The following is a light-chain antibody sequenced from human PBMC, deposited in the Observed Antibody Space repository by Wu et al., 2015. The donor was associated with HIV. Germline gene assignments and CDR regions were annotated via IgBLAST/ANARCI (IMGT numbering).Light chain of an antibody. CDR3: QHYYSIPWT. Sequence: DIQMTQSPSSLSASVRDRVTITCRASQGISNSLAWYQQKPGQVPKLLLHTASRLETGVPSRFSGSRSGTDYTLTIDSLQPEDFATYYCQHYYSIPWTFGQGTKVEIK. V-gene: IGKV1-NL1*01. CDR1: QGISNS. J-gene: IGKJ1*01. CDR2: TAS.